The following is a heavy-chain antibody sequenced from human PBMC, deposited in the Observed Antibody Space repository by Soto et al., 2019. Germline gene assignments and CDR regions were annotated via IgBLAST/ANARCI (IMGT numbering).Heavy chain of an antibody. CDR2: ISSSSSTI. Sequence: EVQLVESGGGLVQPGGSLRLSCAASGFTFSSYSMNWVRQAPGKGLEWVSYISSSSSTIYYADSVKGRFTISRDNAKNSLYLQMNSLRDEDTAVYYCARGGETWGYSYRSFLSHVSTPDYWGQGTLVTVSS. D-gene: IGHD5-18*01. V-gene: IGHV3-48*02. CDR1: GFTFSSYS. CDR3: ARGGETWGYSYRSFLSHVSTPDY. J-gene: IGHJ4*02.